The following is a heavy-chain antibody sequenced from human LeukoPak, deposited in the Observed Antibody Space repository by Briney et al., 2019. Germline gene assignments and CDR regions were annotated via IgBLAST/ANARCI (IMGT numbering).Heavy chain of an antibody. V-gene: IGHV3-7*01. CDR2: IKQDGSER. CDR3: ARDFSTDPDL. CDR1: GFIFSNYW. Sequence: GGSLRLSCAASGFIFSNYWMTWVRQAPGKGLEWVANIKQDGSERYYADSMKGRFTISRDNAKNSLYLQMNSLRAEDTAVYYCARDFSTDPDLWGQGTLVTVSS. J-gene: IGHJ5*02. D-gene: IGHD3/OR15-3a*01.